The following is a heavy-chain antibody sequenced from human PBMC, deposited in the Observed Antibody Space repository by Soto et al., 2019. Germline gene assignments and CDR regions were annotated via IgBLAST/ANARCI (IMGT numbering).Heavy chain of an antibody. CDR1: GFTFSSYW. CDR2: INSDGSTT. V-gene: IGHV3-74*01. CDR3: ARDQVGATDRNPFDY. Sequence: GGSLRLSCAASGFTFSSYWMHWVRQAPGKGLVWVSRINSDGSTTNYADSVKGRFTISRDNAKNTLYLQMNSLRAEDTAVYYCARDQVGATDRNPFDYWGQGTLVTVSS. J-gene: IGHJ4*02. D-gene: IGHD1-26*01.